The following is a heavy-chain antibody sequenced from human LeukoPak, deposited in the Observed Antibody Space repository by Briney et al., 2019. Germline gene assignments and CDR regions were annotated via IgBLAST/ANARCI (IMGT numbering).Heavy chain of an antibody. CDR2: IIPILGTA. V-gene: IGHV1-69*13. J-gene: IGHJ3*02. Sequence: SVTLSCKASGGTFSCYAISWVRQAPGQGIEWMGGIIPILGTANYAQKFQGRVTITADESTSTAYMELSSLTSEDTAVYYCARGDLLPGIAVAGRRRAAFDIWGQGTMVTVSS. CDR3: ARGDLLPGIAVAGRRRAAFDI. CDR1: GGTFSCYA. D-gene: IGHD6-19*01.